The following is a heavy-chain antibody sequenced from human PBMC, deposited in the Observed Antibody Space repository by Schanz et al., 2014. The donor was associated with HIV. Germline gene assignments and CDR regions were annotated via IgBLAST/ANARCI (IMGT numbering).Heavy chain of an antibody. CDR1: GFTFSTYR. J-gene: IGHJ6*02. CDR3: ARSPSYGIDV. V-gene: IGHV3-48*02. Sequence: EVRLVESGGTSVQPGGSLRLSCAASGFTFSTYRMNWVRQAPGKGLEWVSYISSSSTTRHYADSVKGRFTISRDNAKNSLSLQMNSLRDEDTAVYYCARSPSYGIDVWGQGTTVTVSS. CDR2: ISSSSTTR.